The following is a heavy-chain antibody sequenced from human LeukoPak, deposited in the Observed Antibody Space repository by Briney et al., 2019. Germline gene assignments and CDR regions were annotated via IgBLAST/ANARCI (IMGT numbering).Heavy chain of an antibody. V-gene: IGHV1-2*02. D-gene: IGHD2-15*01. CDR3: ARVEVCSGGSCYRYYMDV. Sequence: ASVTVSCKASGYTFTGYYMHWVRQAPGQGLEWMGWINPNSGGTNYAQKFQGRVTMTRDTSISTAYMELSRLRSDDTAVYYCARVEVCSGGSCYRYYMDVWGKGTTVTVSS. J-gene: IGHJ6*03. CDR2: INPNSGGT. CDR1: GYTFTGYY.